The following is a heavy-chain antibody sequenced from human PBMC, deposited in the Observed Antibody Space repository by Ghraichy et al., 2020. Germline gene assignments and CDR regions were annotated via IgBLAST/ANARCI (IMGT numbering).Heavy chain of an antibody. D-gene: IGHD3-9*01. V-gene: IGHV2-5*01. J-gene: IGHJ6*02. Sequence: SGPTLVKPTQTLTLTCTFSGFSLSTSGVGVGWIRQPPGKALEWLALIYWNDDKRYSPSLKSRLTITKDTSKNQVVLTMTNMDPVDTATYYCAHIPFDDILTLYGMDVWGQWTTVTFSS. CDR3: AHIPFDDILTLYGMDV. CDR1: GFSLSTSGVG. CDR2: IYWNDDK.